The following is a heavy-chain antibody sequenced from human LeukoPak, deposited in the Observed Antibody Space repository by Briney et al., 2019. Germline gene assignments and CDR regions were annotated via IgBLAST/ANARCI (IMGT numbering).Heavy chain of an antibody. J-gene: IGHJ3*02. Sequence: SETLSLTCTVSGGSISSYYWSWIRQPPGKGLEWIGYIYYSGSTNYNPSLKSRVTISVDTYKNQFSLKLSSVTAADTAVYYCARVTNRDAFDIWGQGTMVTVSS. CDR3: ARVTNRDAFDI. V-gene: IGHV4-59*01. CDR1: GGSISSYY. CDR2: IYYSGST.